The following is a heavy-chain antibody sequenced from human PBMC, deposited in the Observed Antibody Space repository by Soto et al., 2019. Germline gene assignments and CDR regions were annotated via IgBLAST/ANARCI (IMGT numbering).Heavy chain of an antibody. D-gene: IGHD2-21*01. Sequence: QVQLQESGPGLVKPSQTLSLTCTVSGGSISSGGYYWYWIRQHPGKGLEWIGYIYYSGTTYYNPSLKSRVTISVHTSMNQXSLKLSSVTAADTAVYYCAASCVACGGFNYYGMDVWGQGTTVTVSS. CDR2: IYYSGTT. CDR1: GGSISSGGYY. CDR3: AASCVACGGFNYYGMDV. V-gene: IGHV4-31*03. J-gene: IGHJ6*02.